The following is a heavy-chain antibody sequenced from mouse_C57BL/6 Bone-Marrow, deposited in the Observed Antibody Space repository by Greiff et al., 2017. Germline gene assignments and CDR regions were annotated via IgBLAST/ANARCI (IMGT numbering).Heavy chain of an antibody. J-gene: IGHJ4*01. CDR2: INPSNGGT. D-gene: IGHD2-1*01. CDR1: GYTFTSYW. V-gene: IGHV1-53*01. CDR3: ARSRGNYAYCYAMDY. Sequence: QVQLQQPGTELVKPGASVTLSCKASGYTFTSYWMPWVKQRPGQGLEWIGNINPSNGGTNYNEKFKSKATLTVDKSSSTAYMQLSSLTSEDSAVYYCARSRGNYAYCYAMDYWGQGTSVTVSS.